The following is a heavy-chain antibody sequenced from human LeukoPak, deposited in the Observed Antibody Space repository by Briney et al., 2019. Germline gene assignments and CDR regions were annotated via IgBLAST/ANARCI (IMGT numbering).Heavy chain of an antibody. CDR3: ATSRVFDY. J-gene: IGHJ4*02. V-gene: IGHV3-11*04. Sequence: GGSLRLSCVASGFTFSDYFMSWIRQAPGKGLEWLSFINSAGDNIYYADSVKGRFTISRDNAKKTLYLEMNSLRMEDTAIYYFATSRVFDYWGQGTLVTVSS. CDR1: GFTFSDYF. CDR2: INSAGDNI.